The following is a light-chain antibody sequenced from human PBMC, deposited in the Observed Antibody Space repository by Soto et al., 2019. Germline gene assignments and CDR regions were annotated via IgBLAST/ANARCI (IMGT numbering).Light chain of an antibody. CDR1: SSDVGGYNY. CDR2: EVS. CDR3: SSSTSSDTLL. V-gene: IGLV2-14*01. Sequence: QSALTQPASVSGSPGQSIAISCTGTSSDVGGYNYVSWYQQHPGKAPKLMIYEVSNRPSGVSNRFSGSKSGNTASLTISGLQAEDEDDYYCSSSTSSDTLLFGGGTMLTVL. J-gene: IGLJ2*01.